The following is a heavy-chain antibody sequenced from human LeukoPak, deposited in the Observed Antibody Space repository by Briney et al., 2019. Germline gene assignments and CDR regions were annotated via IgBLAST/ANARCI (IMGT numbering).Heavy chain of an antibody. CDR3: AGDSYCGGDCYEVDVFDI. J-gene: IGHJ3*02. CDR1: GGTFSSYA. CDR2: IIPIFGTA. V-gene: IGHV1-69*13. Sequence: SVKASCKASGGTFSSYAISWVRQAPGQGLEWMGGIIPIFGTANYAQKFQGRVTITADESTSTAYMELSSLRSEDTAVYYCAGDSYCGGDCYEVDVFDIWAKGTRVTVFS. D-gene: IGHD2-21*01.